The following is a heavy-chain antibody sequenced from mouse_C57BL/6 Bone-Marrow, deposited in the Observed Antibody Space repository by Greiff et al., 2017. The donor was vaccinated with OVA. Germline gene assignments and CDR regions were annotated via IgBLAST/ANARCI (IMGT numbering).Heavy chain of an antibody. CDR3: ARGGGLGHIAY. CDR2: ISYSGST. V-gene: IGHV3-1*01. D-gene: IGHD4-1*01. Sequence: EVQLQESGPGMVKPSQSLSLTCTVTGYSITSGYDWHWIRHFPGNKLEWMGYISYSGSTNYNPSLKSRISITHDTSKNHFFLKLNSVTTEDTATYYCARGGGLGHIAYWGQGTLVTVSA. J-gene: IGHJ3*01. CDR1: GYSITSGYD.